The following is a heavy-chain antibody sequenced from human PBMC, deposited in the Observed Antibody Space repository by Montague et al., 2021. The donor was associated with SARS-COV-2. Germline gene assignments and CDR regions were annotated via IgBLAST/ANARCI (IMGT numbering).Heavy chain of an antibody. D-gene: IGHD4-17*01. CDR2: LYWDDAK. Sequence: PALVKPTQTLTLTCTFSGFSPSTSGVGVGWIRQPPGKALEWLALLYWDDAKRYSPPLKRRLTITKDTSKNQVVLTMTNMDPVDTATYYCAHSYGDYLFDYWGQGTLVTVSS. CDR3: AHSYGDYLFDY. V-gene: IGHV2-5*02. CDR1: GFSPSTSGVG. J-gene: IGHJ4*02.